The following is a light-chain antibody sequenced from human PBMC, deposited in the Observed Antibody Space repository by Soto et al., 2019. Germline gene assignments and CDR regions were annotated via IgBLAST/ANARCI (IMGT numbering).Light chain of an antibody. CDR2: DAS. V-gene: IGKV1-5*01. CDR1: QSISSW. CDR3: QQYSSYWT. J-gene: IGKJ1*01. Sequence: IQMTQSPSTLSASVGYRVTITCLASQSISSWLAWYQQKPGKAPKFLIYDASNLESGVPSRFSGSGSGTEFTLTISSLQPDDFATYYCQQYSSYWTFGQGTKVDIK.